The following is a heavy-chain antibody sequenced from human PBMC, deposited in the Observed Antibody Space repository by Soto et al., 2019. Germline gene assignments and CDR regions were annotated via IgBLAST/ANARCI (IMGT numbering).Heavy chain of an antibody. Sequence: QVQLVESGGGVVQPGRSLRLSCAASGFSFSTYVMHWVRQAPGKGLEGGAVKSYDGSNKNYADSVKGRFTISRDNSKNTLYLQMNSLRTEDTAVYYCVRDGPRITIYGYGDYWGQGTLVTVSS. V-gene: IGHV3-30-3*01. CDR3: VRDGPRITIYGYGDY. J-gene: IGHJ4*02. D-gene: IGHD3-3*01. CDR1: GFSFSTYV. CDR2: KSYDGSNK.